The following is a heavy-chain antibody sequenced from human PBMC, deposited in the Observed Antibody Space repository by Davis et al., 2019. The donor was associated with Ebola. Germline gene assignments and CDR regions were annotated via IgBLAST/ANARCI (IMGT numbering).Heavy chain of an antibody. Sequence: PSETLSLTCTVSGGSISSGGYYWSWIRQHPGKGLEWIGYIYYSGSTYYNPSLKSRVTISVDTSKNQFSLKLSSVTAADTAVYYCASAPRDTYYYDSRPFDYWGQGTLVTVSS. V-gene: IGHV4-31*03. CDR1: GGSISSGGYY. J-gene: IGHJ4*02. CDR2: IYYSGST. D-gene: IGHD3-22*01. CDR3: ASAPRDTYYYDSRPFDY.